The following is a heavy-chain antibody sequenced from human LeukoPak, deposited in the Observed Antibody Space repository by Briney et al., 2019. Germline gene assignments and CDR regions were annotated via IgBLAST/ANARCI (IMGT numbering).Heavy chain of an antibody. CDR1: GGSVINTNW. D-gene: IGHD3-3*01. J-gene: IGHJ4*02. CDR2: VHLDGRT. V-gene: IGHV4-4*02. CDR3: AREGGFYRPLDY. Sequence: PSETLSLTRGVSGGSVINTNWWTWVRQPPGKGLEWIGEVHLDGRTNYNPSLESRLTMSVDVSENQVSLKLTSVTAADTAVYYCAREGGFYRPLDYSGQGTLVTVSS.